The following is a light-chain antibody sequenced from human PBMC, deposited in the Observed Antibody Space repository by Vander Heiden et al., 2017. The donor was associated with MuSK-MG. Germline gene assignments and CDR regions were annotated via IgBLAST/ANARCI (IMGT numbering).Light chain of an antibody. J-gene: IGLJ2*01. Sequence: SYELTQPPSVSVSPGQTARITCSGDALPKQYAYWYQQKPGQAPVLVIYKDSERPSGIPERFSGSSSGTTVTLTISGVQAEDEADYYCQSADSSGTYVVFGGGTKLTV. V-gene: IGLV3-25*03. CDR3: QSADSSGTYVV. CDR2: KDS. CDR1: ALPKQY.